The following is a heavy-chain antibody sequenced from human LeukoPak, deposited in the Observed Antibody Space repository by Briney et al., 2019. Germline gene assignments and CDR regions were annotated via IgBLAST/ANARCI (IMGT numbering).Heavy chain of an antibody. D-gene: IGHD5-18*01. V-gene: IGHV4-39*01. CDR2: IYYSGST. CDR1: GGSISGSSSY. CDR3: ARRGYSYGIFDY. Sequence: PSETLSLTCTVSGGSISGSSSYWGWIRQPPGKGLEWIGNIYYSGSTYNNPSLKSRVTMSVDTSKNQFSLKLSSVTAADTAVYYCARRGYSYGIFDYWGQGTLVTVSS. J-gene: IGHJ4*02.